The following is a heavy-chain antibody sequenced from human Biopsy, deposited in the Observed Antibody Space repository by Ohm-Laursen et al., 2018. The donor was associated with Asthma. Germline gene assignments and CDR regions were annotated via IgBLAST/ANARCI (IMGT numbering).Heavy chain of an antibody. CDR3: AKATLGDIGKDY. V-gene: IGHV3-9*01. D-gene: IGHD2-21*01. Sequence: SLRLSCAAFGFSFDDYAMFWVRQAPGKGLEWVSGISWNSGSIGYADSVKGRFTISRDNAKNSLYLQMNSLRVEDTALYYCAKATLGDIGKDYWGQGTLVTVSS. J-gene: IGHJ4*02. CDR1: GFSFDDYA. CDR2: ISWNSGSI.